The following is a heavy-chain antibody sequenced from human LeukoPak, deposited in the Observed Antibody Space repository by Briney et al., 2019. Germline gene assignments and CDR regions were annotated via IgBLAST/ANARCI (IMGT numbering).Heavy chain of an antibody. V-gene: IGHV4-34*01. CDR1: GGSFSGYY. J-gene: IGHJ3*02. CDR3: ARRAYSSGWYADAFDI. Sequence: SETLSLTCAVYGGSFSGYYWSWIRQPPGKGLEWIGEINHSGSTNYNPSLKSRVTISVDTSKNQFSLKLSSVTAADTAVYYCARRAYSSGWYADAFDIWGQGTMVTVSS. D-gene: IGHD6-19*01. CDR2: INHSGST.